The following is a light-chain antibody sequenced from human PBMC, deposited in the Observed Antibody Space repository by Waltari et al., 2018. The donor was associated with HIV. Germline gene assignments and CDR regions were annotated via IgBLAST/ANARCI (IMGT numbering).Light chain of an antibody. J-gene: IGLJ2*01. Sequence: QSALTQPASVSGSPGQSVTISCTEPTSEFGRTNPAPWYPPPPGNLPTVIIYEVTNRPSGVPHRFSGSKSGNTASLTISGLQAEDEAIYYCSTHTTTDTLIFGGGTKLTVL. CDR3: STHTTTDTLI. CDR1: TSEFGRTNP. CDR2: EVT. V-gene: IGLV2-14*03.